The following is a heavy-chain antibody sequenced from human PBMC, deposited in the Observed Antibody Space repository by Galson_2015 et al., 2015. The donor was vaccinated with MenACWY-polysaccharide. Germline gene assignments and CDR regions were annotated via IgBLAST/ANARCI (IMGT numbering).Heavy chain of an antibody. D-gene: IGHD3-10*01. CDR3: TRGPQYSANFGGV. V-gene: IGHV3-74*01. CDR1: GFTFSSSW. CDR2: ILCDGSST. Sequence: SLRLSCAASGFTFSSSWMHWVRQAPGKGLVWVAGILCDGSSTSYADSVRGRFTISRGNTKNMLHLQMNGLRGEDTAVYYCTRGPQYSANFGGVWGQGTLVTVSS. J-gene: IGHJ4*02.